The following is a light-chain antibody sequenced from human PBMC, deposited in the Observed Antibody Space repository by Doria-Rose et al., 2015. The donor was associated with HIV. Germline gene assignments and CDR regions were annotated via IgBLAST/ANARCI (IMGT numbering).Light chain of an antibody. J-gene: IGKJ1*01. CDR1: QSFSSTF. CDR2: DGS. Sequence: TQSPGTLSLSPGERATLSFSVSQSFSSTFLAWYQQKPGQAPSLLIYDGSTRATGIPDRISASGSGTDFTLTINRLEPEDFALYYCHQYGTSWTFGQGTKVEI. V-gene: IGKV3-20*01. CDR3: HQYGTSWT.